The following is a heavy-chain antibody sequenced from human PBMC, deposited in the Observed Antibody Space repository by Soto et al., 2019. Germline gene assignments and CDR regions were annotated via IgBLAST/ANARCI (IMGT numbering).Heavy chain of an antibody. J-gene: IGHJ3*01. D-gene: IGHD3-10*01. Sequence: EVQLLDSGGCLVQPGGSLRLSCAASGFTFSSYAMSCVRQAPGKGLEWVSSLSGSGGGTYYADSVKGRFTISRDNSKNTLSLQMNSLRAEDTAVYYCAKYRGSGSYFNPSDAFDFWGQWTMVTVSS. CDR2: LSGSGGGT. V-gene: IGHV3-23*01. CDR3: AKYRGSGSYFNPSDAFDF. CDR1: GFTFSSYA.